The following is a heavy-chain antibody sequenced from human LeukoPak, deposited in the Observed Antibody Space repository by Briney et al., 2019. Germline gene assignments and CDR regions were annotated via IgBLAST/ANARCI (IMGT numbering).Heavy chain of an antibody. J-gene: IGHJ5*02. D-gene: IGHD2-2*02. V-gene: IGHV1-2*02. Sequence: GASVKVSCKASGYTFTGYYMHWVRQAPGQGLEWMGWINPNSGGTNYAQKFQGRVTMTRDTSISTAYMELSRLRSDDTAVYYCARDGCTSCYSIRENWFDPWGQGTLVTVSS. CDR3: ARDGCTSCYSIRENWFDP. CDR1: GYTFTGYY. CDR2: INPNSGGT.